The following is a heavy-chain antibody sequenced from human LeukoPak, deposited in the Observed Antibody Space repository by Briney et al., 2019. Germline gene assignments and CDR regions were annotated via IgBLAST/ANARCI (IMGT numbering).Heavy chain of an antibody. CDR2: INPNSGGT. CDR3: ARVAKGIAAFP. Sequence: ASVKVSCKASGYTFTGYFMHWVRQAPGQGPEWMGWINPNSGGTNYAQKFQGRVTMTRDTSISTAYMELSRPRSDDTAVYYCARVAKGIAAFPWGQGTLVTVSS. CDR1: GYTFTGYF. D-gene: IGHD6-13*01. V-gene: IGHV1-2*02. J-gene: IGHJ4*02.